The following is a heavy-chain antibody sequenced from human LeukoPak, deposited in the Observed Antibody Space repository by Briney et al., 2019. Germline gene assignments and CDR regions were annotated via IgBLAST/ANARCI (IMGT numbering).Heavy chain of an antibody. J-gene: IGHJ4*02. CDR2: IGTAGDT. D-gene: IGHD4-17*01. CDR3: ARKNDYGDYFDY. Sequence: QPGGSLRLSCAASGFTFSSYDMHWVRQATGKGLEWVSAIGTAGDTYYPGSVKGRFTISRENAKNSLYLQMNSLRAEDTAVYYCARKNDYGDYFDYWGQGTLVTVSS. V-gene: IGHV3-13*01. CDR1: GFTFSSYD.